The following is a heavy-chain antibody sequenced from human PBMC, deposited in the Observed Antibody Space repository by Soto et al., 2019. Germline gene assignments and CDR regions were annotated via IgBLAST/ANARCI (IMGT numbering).Heavy chain of an antibody. CDR1: GYSFTSYC. Sequence: EVQLVQSGAEVKKPGESLRISCNGSGYSFTSYCISWVRQMPGKGLEWMGGIDPSDSYTNYSPSFQGHVTISADKSISTAYLQWGRLNASDTSMYYCAVVCSGGSCDPQKDYWGQGSLVTVSS. V-gene: IGHV5-10-1*01. CDR3: AVVCSGGSCDPQKDY. J-gene: IGHJ4*02. D-gene: IGHD2-15*01. CDR2: IDPSDSYT.